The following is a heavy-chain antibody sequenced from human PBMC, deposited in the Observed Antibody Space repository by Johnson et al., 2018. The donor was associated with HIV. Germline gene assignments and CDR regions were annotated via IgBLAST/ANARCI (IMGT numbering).Heavy chain of an antibody. V-gene: IGHV3-30*04. J-gene: IGHJ3*02. D-gene: IGHD3-22*01. Sequence: QVQLVESGGGVVQPGRSLRLSCAASGFTFSSYAMHWVRQAPGKGLEWVAVISYDGSNKYYADSVKGRVTISRDNSKNTLYLQMNSLRTEDTAMYYCAKGQSSGYPKDAFDIWGRGTIVIVSS. CDR2: ISYDGSNK. CDR3: AKGQSSGYPKDAFDI. CDR1: GFTFSSYA.